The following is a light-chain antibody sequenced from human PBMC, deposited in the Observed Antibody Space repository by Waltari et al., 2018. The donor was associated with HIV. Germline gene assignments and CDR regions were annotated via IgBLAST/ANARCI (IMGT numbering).Light chain of an antibody. J-gene: IGLJ3*02. CDR3: SSYTSSSWV. CDR1: RSDVGGYNY. CDR2: EVS. V-gene: IGLV2-14*01. Sequence: QSALTQPASVSGSPGQSITISCTGTRSDVGGYNYVPWYQQHPGKAPKLMIYEVSNRPSGVSNRFSGAKSGNTASLTISGLQAEDEADYYCSSYTSSSWVFGGGTKLTVL.